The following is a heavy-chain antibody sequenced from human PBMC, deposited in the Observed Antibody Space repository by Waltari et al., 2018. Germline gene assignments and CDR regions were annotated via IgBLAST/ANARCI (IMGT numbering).Heavy chain of an antibody. D-gene: IGHD2-15*01. CDR1: GESVSSPYL. CDR2: VHGSGRT. Sequence: QLKLQESGPGLVKPSGTLLLTCGVSGESVSSPYLWNWVRQPTGKGLEWIGQVHGSGRTNYNPSFASRVTVSLDTSNNHFSLRVTSATAADTAVYYCARDRGRGLYLDSWGPGTLVTVSP. J-gene: IGHJ4*02. V-gene: IGHV4-4*02. CDR3: ARDRGRGLYLDS.